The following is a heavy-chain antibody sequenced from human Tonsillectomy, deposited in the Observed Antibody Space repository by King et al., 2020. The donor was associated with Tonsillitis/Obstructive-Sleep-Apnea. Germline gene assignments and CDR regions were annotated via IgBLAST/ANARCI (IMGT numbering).Heavy chain of an antibody. V-gene: IGHV4-4*02. D-gene: IGHD3-3*01. CDR1: GGSISGSNW. J-gene: IGHJ4*02. CDR2: IHHSGST. Sequence: VQLQESGPGLVKPSGTLSLTCAVSGGSISGSNWWTWIRQPPGKGLEWLGEIHHSGSTNYNPSLKSRVTITVDKSKNQFSLKLSSVTAADTAVYYCVRGVSDYDFWSGYYSVWGQGTLVTVSS. CDR3: VRGVSDYDFWSGYYSV.